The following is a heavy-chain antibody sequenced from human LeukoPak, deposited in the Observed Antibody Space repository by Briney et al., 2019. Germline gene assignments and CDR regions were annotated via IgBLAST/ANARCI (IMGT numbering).Heavy chain of an antibody. V-gene: IGHV3-30-3*01. Sequence: LGGSLRLSCAASGFIFSSYAMHWVRQAPGKGLEWVAIIANDGSNKYYADSVKGRFTISRDNSKNTLYLQMNSLRVEDTAVYYCARSLYNWNLPRDAFDIWGQGTMVTVSS. CDR1: GFIFSSYA. J-gene: IGHJ3*02. CDR2: IANDGSNK. CDR3: ARSLYNWNLPRDAFDI. D-gene: IGHD1-1*01.